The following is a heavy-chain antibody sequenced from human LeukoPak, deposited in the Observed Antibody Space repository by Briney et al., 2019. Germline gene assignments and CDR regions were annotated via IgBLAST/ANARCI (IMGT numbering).Heavy chain of an antibody. D-gene: IGHD3-22*01. V-gene: IGHV3-23*01. CDR3: AKGGDSSGYYP. Sequence: GGSPRLSCAASGFTFSNYAMSWVRQAPGKGLEWVSTISGSGSSTYYADAVRGRFTISRDNSKNRLYLQMNSLRAEDTAVYFCAKGGDSSGYYPWGQGTLVTVS. J-gene: IGHJ5*02. CDR2: ISGSGSST. CDR1: GFTFSNYA.